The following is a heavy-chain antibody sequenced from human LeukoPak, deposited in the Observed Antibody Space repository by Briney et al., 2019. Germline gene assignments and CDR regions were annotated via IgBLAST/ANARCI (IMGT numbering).Heavy chain of an antibody. V-gene: IGHV4-59*01. CDR2: IYYSGST. CDR1: RGSISYYY. CDR3: ARVTGYMIEDYFDY. Sequence: PSETLSLTCTVSRGSISYYYWSWIRQPPGKGLEWIGNIYYSGSTNYNPSLKSRVTISVDTSKNQFSLRLRSVTAADTAVYYCARVTGYMIEDYFDYWGQGTLVTVSS. D-gene: IGHD3-22*01. J-gene: IGHJ4*02.